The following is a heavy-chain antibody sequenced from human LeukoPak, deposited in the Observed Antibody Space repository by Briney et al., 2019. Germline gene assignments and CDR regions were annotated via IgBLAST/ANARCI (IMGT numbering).Heavy chain of an antibody. J-gene: IGHJ4*02. V-gene: IGHV3-66*02. CDR3: ARNPSYSSSLY. CDR2: IYSVGST. Sequence: PGGSLRLSCAASGFTVNSNYMTWVRRAPGKGLEWVSVIYSVGSTYYADSVRGRFTISRDNSKNTLYLQMNSLRAEDTAIYYCARNPSYSSSLYSGQGTLVTVSS. D-gene: IGHD6-19*01. CDR1: GFTVNSNY.